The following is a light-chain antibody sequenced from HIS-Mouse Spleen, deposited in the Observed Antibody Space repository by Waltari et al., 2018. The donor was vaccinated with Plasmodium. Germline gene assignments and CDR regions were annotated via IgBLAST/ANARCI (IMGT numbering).Light chain of an antibody. J-gene: IGKJ2*01. Sequence: AIQMTQSPSSLSASVGDRVTITCRASQGIRTDLGWYQQKPGKAPKLLISAASSLQSGGPSRFSGSGSGTDFTLTISSLQPEDFATYYCLQDYNYPYTFGQGTKLEIK. CDR3: LQDYNYPYT. V-gene: IGKV1-6*01. CDR2: AAS. CDR1: QGIRTD.